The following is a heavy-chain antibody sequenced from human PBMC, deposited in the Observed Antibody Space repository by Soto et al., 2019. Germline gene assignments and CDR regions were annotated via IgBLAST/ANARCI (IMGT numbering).Heavy chain of an antibody. CDR1: GFTFSNYA. V-gene: IGHV3-23*01. CDR2: ISGSGGST. Sequence: EVQLLESGGGLVQPGGSLRLSCAASGFTFSNYAMSWVRQAPGKGLEWVSGISGSGGSTYYAESVKGRFTISRDNSKNTLYLKMNSLRAEYTAVYYCAKHDSRIAAAGHFDYWGQGTLVTVSS. J-gene: IGHJ4*02. D-gene: IGHD6-13*01. CDR3: AKHDSRIAAAGHFDY.